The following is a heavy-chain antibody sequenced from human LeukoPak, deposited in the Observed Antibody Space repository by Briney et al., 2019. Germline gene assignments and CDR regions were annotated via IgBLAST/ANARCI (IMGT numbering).Heavy chain of an antibody. CDR1: GFTFSSYT. CDR2: ISYDGNNK. J-gene: IGHJ6*03. D-gene: IGHD1-1*01. V-gene: IGHV3-30*04. Sequence: GSLRLSCAASGFTFSSYTMHWVRQAPGKGLEWVAVISYDGNNKYYADSVKGRFTISRDNSKNTLYLQMNSLRAEDTAVYYCAKDPYRYNYYYYYMDVWGKGTTVTISS. CDR3: AKDPYRYNYYYYYMDV.